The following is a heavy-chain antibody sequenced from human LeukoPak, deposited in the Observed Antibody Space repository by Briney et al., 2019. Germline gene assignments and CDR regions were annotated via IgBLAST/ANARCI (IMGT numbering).Heavy chain of an antibody. D-gene: IGHD4-11*01. J-gene: IGHJ3*02. CDR2: IYTSGST. CDR1: GGSISSYY. V-gene: IGHV4-4*07. CDR3: ARDPDYDAFDI. Sequence: PSETLSLTCTASGGSISSYYWSWIRQPAGQGLEWIGRIYTSGSTNYNPSLKSRVTMTVDTSKDRFSLKLSSVTAADTAVYYCARDPDYDAFDIWGQGTMVTVSS.